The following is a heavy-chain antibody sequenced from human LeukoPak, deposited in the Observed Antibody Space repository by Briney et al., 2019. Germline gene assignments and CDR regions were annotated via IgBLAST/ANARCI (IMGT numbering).Heavy chain of an antibody. CDR3: ARDQGSAAGLDY. CDR2: IYYSGST. V-gene: IGHV4-59*01. D-gene: IGHD6-13*01. CDR1: GGSISSYY. Sequence: PSETLSLTCTVSGGSISSYYWSWIRQPPGKGLEWIGYIYYSGSTNYNPSLKSRVTISVDTSKNQLSLKLSSVTAADTAVYYCARDQGSAAGLDYWGQGTLVTVSS. J-gene: IGHJ4*02.